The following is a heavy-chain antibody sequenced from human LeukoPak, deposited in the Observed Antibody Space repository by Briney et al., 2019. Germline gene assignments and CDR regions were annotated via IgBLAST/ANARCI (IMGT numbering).Heavy chain of an antibody. CDR3: ARSPSTIGWNWGYYFDF. Sequence: PSETLSLTCTGSGAAIRDCLWFWIRQPAGKDLEWIGRISTTGSTYFHPTLPSRVRMSVDSSKTHFSLRLSSVTAADTAVYYCARSPSTIGWNWGYYFDFWGQGHLVTVSS. CDR2: ISTTGST. D-gene: IGHD1-7*01. V-gene: IGHV4-4*07. CDR1: GAAIRDCL. J-gene: IGHJ4*02.